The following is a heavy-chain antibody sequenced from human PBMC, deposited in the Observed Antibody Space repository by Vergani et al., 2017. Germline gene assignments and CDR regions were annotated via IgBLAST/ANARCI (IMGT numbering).Heavy chain of an antibody. D-gene: IGHD3-9*01. CDR1: GGSFSGYY. V-gene: IGHV4-34*01. CDR2: INHSGST. J-gene: IGHJ3*02. CDR3: ARVVLRYFDWLGRGDAFDI. Sequence: QVQLQQWGAGLLKPSETLSLTCAVYGGSFSGYYWSWIRQPPGKGLEWIGEINHSGSTNYNPSLKSRVTISVDTSKNQFSLKLSSVTAADTAVYYWARVVLRYFDWLGRGDAFDIWGQGTMVTVSS.